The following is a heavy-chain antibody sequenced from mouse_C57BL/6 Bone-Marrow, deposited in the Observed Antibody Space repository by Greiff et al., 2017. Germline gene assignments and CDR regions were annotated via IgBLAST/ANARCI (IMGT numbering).Heavy chain of an antibody. J-gene: IGHJ3*01. CDR1: GYTFTSYW. V-gene: IGHV1-50*01. CDR2: IDPSDSYT. CDR3: AREDYGNYGFAY. Sequence: QVQLKQSGAELVKPGASVKLSCKASGYTFTSYWMQWVKQRPGQGLEWIGEIDPSDSYTNYNQKFKGKATLTVDTSSSTAYMQLSSLTSEDSAVYYCAREDYGNYGFAYWGQGTLVTVSA. D-gene: IGHD2-1*01.